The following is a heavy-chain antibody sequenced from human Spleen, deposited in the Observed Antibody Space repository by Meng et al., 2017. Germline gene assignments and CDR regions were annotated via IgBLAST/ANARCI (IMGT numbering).Heavy chain of an antibody. CDR1: GGCISIGGHY. J-gene: IGHJ5*02. CDR3: ARDLSGYGWFDP. V-gene: IGHV4-31*01. D-gene: IGHD5-18*01. CDR2: FYYSGST. Sequence: QLPLQESGPGLVKPSQSLSLTCTVSGGCISIGGHYWSWIRQHPGKGLEWIGYFYYSGSTYYNPSLKSLVTISLDTSKNQFSLKLSSVTAADTAVYYCARDLSGYGWFDPWGQGTLVTVSS.